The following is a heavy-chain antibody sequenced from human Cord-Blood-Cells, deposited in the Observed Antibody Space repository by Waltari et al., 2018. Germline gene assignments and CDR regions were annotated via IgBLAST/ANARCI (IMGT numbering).Heavy chain of an antibody. CDR1: GFTFSSYG. V-gene: IGHV3-30*18. CDR2: ISYDGSNK. J-gene: IGHJ4*02. Sequence: QVQLVESGGGVVQPGRSLRLSCAASGFTFSSYGMHCVRQAPGKGLEWVAVISYDGSNKYYADSVKGRFTISRDNSKNTLYLQMNSLRAEDTAVYYCAKGGITMIVVVIDYWGQGTLVTVSS. D-gene: IGHD3-22*01. CDR3: AKGGITMIVVVIDY.